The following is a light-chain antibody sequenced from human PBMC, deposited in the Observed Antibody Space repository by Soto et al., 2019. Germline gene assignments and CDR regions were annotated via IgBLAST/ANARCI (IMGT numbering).Light chain of an antibody. J-gene: IGLJ1*01. CDR2: EVT. Sequence: QSALAQPRSVSGSPGQSVTISCTGTSSDVGGYNYVSWYQQLPGKAPKLMIYEVTKRSSGVPDRFSGSKPGNTASLTISGLQPEDEAHYYCSSYTGTYTFGVFGTGTKVTVL. CDR3: SSYTGTYTFGV. CDR1: SSDVGGYNY. V-gene: IGLV2-11*01.